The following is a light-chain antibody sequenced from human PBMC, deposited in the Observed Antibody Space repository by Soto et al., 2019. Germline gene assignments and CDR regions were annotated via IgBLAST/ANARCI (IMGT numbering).Light chain of an antibody. J-gene: IGKJ1*01. Sequence: IVMTQSPSTLSVSPGERAALSCRASQSVSSNLAWYQQKPGQAPRLLIYGASTRATGIPARFSGSGSGTEFTLTISSMQSEDFEVYSCQQYNKWPRTFGQGTKVDIK. CDR2: GAS. CDR1: QSVSSN. V-gene: IGKV3-15*01. CDR3: QQYNKWPRT.